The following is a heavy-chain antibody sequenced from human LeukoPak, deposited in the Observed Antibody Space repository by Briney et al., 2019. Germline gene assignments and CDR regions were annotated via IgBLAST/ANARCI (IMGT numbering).Heavy chain of an antibody. CDR1: GFTVSSNY. V-gene: IGHV3-53*01. J-gene: IGHJ6*03. CDR3: AKDGTAIYYYYMDV. CDR2: IYSGGST. Sequence: PGGSLRLSCAASGFTVSSNYMNWVRQAPGKGLEWVSVIYSGGSTYYADSVKGRFTISRDNSKNTLYLQMNSLRAEDTAVYYCAKDGTAIYYYYMDVWGKGTTVTISS. D-gene: IGHD5-18*01.